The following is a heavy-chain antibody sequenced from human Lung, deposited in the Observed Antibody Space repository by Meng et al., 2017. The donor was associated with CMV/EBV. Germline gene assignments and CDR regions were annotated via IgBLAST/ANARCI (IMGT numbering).Heavy chain of an antibody. D-gene: IGHD3-3*01. CDR1: GYTFTGYY. Sequence: QVQLVQSGAEVMKPXXSRKVSCXASGYTFTGYYMHWVRQAPGQGLEWMGWINPNSGGTNYAQKFQGRVTMTRDTSISTAYMELSRLRSDDTAVYYCARGRDVLRFLEWLLPDYWGQGTLVTVSS. V-gene: IGHV1-2*02. J-gene: IGHJ4*02. CDR3: ARGRDVLRFLEWLLPDY. CDR2: INPNSGGT.